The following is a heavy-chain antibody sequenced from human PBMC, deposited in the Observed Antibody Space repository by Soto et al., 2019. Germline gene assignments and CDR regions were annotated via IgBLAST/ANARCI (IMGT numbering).Heavy chain of an antibody. V-gene: IGHV3-7*01. CDR3: ARDRGYCSSTSCYDAFDI. CDR2: IKQDGSEK. Sequence: GGSLILSCAASGFTFSSYWMSWVRQAPGKGLEWVANIKQDGSEKYYVDSVKGRFTISRDNAKNSLYLQMNSLRAEDTAVYYCARDRGYCSSTSCYDAFDIWGQGTMVTVSS. CDR1: GFTFSSYW. D-gene: IGHD2-2*01. J-gene: IGHJ3*02.